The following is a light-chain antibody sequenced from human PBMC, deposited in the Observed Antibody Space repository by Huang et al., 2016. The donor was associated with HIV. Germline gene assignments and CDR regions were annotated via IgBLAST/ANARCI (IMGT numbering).Light chain of an antibody. CDR3: QQSYSVPHT. CDR2: AAS. V-gene: IGKV1-39*01. J-gene: IGKJ4*01. CDR1: QGITNN. Sequence: DIQMTQSPSSLSASVGDRVTITCRASQGITNNLNWYQQKPGQAPKLLIYAASSLQSAVPSRFAGSGSGTDFTLTISGLQREDFATYYCQQSYSVPHTFAGGTKVDIK.